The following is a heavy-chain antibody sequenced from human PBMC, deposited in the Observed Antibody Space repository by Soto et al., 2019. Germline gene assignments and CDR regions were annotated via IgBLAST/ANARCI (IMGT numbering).Heavy chain of an antibody. CDR1: GFTFSSYA. CDR3: AREMQAVAGFRTHWYFDL. Sequence: GGSLRLSCAASGFTFSSYAMHWVRQAPGKGLEWVAVISYDGSNKYYADFVKGRFTISRDNSKNTLYLQMNSLRAEDTALYYCAREMQAVAGFRTHWYFDLWGRGTLVTVSS. D-gene: IGHD6-19*01. V-gene: IGHV3-30-3*01. J-gene: IGHJ2*01. CDR2: ISYDGSNK.